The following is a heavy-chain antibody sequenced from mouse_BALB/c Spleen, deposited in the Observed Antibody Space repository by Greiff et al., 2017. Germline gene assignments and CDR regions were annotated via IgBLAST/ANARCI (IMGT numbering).Heavy chain of an antibody. D-gene: IGHD1-1*01. V-gene: IGHV1-9*01. J-gene: IGHJ4*01. CDR3: ARWLLRSDYAMDY. CDR1: GYTFSSYW. CDR2: ILPGSGST. Sequence: QVQLKQSGAELMKPGASVKISCKATGYTFSSYWIEWVKQRPGHGLEWIGEILPGSGSTNYNEKFKGKATFTADTSSNTAYMQLSSLTSEDSAVYYCARWLLRSDYAMDYWGQGTSVTVSS.